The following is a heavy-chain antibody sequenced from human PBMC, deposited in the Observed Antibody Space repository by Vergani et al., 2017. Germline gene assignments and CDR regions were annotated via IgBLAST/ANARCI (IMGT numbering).Heavy chain of an antibody. V-gene: IGHV1-24*01. CDR2: FDPEDGET. CDR1: GYTLTELS. Sequence: QVQLVQSGAEVKKPGASVKVSCKVSGYTLTELSMHWVRQAPGKGLEWMGGFDPEDGETIYAQKFQGRVTMTEDTSTDTAYMELSSLRSEDTAVYYCATGLCGSGYSGNYYYYMDVWGKGTTVTVSS. D-gene: IGHD3-3*01. J-gene: IGHJ6*03. CDR3: ATGLCGSGYSGNYYYYMDV.